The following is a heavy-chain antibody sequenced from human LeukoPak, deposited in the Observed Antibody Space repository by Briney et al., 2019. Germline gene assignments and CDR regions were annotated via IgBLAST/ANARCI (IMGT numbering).Heavy chain of an antibody. Sequence: GGSLRLSCAASGFTFSSYWMHWVRQAPGKGLVWVSRINGDGSSTSYADSVKGRFTISRDNAKNTLYLQMNSLRAEDTAVYYCASGGRYSSGWYGYYFDYWGQGTLVTVSS. CDR2: INGDGSST. CDR1: GFTFSSYW. D-gene: IGHD6-19*01. V-gene: IGHV3-74*01. CDR3: ASGGRYSSGWYGYYFDY. J-gene: IGHJ4*02.